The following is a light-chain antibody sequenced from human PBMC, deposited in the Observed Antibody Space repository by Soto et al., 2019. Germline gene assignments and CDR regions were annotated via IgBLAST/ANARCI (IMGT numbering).Light chain of an antibody. J-gene: IGLJ2*01. CDR2: KVT. Sequence: QSALTQPASVSGSPGQSISISCTGTSSDIGNYNLVSWYQQHPGKAPKLMIYKVTKRPSGVSNRFSASKSDITASLTISGLQAEDEADYYCCSYAGRSTPLFGGGTKLTVL. CDR1: SSDIGNYNL. CDR3: CSYAGRSTPL. V-gene: IGLV2-23*02.